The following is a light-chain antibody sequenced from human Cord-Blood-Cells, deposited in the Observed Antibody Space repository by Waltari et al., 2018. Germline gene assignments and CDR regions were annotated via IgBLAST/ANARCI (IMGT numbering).Light chain of an antibody. CDR1: SSDAGGYNY. V-gene: IGLV2-8*01. Sequence: QSALTQPPSASGSPGQSVTIPCTGTSSDAGGYNYVSWYQQHPGKAPKLMIYEVSKRPSGVPDRFSGSKSGNTASLTGSGLQAEDEADYYCSSYAGSNNLVFGGGTKLTVL. CDR3: SSYAGSNNLV. CDR2: EVS. J-gene: IGLJ2*01.